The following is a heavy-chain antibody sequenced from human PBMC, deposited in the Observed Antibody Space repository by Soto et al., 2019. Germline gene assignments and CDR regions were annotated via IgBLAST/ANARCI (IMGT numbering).Heavy chain of an antibody. CDR3: AWYYYGSGRPYPHFQH. J-gene: IGHJ1*01. CDR2: INAGNGNT. D-gene: IGHD3-10*01. CDR1: GYTFTTYA. Sequence: QVQLVQCGAEVRKPGASVKLSCKTSGYTFTTYAIHWVRQAPGQGLEWMGLINAGNGNTKYSQKFQGRVTITRDTSASTANMELSSLTSEDTAVYYCAWYYYGSGRPYPHFQHWAQCTLVTVSS. V-gene: IGHV1-3*01.